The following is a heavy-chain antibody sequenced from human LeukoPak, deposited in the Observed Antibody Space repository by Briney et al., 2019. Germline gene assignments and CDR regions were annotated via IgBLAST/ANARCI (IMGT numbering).Heavy chain of an antibody. D-gene: IGHD4-17*01. V-gene: IGHV4-39*07. CDR1: GGSISSSSYY. Sequence: SETLSLTCTVSGGSISSSSYYWGWIRQPPGKGLEWIGSIYYSGSTYYNPSLKSRVTISVDTSKNQFSLKLSSVTAADTAVYYCARASDDYAYYYYYYMDVWGKGTTVTVSS. CDR3: ARASDDYAYYYYYYMDV. CDR2: IYYSGST. J-gene: IGHJ6*03.